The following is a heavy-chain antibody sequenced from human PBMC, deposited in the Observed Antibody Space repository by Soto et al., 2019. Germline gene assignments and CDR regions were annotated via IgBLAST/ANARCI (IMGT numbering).Heavy chain of an antibody. V-gene: IGHV3-30-3*01. Sequence: GGSLRLSCAASGFTFSSYAMHWVRQAPGKGLEWVAVISYDGSNKYYADSVKGRFTISRDNAKNSLYLQMNSLRAEDTAVYYCASHYDMWSGYLSPVDYWGQGTLVTVSS. CDR3: ASHYDMWSGYLSPVDY. CDR2: ISYDGSNK. J-gene: IGHJ4*02. CDR1: GFTFSSYA. D-gene: IGHD3-3*01.